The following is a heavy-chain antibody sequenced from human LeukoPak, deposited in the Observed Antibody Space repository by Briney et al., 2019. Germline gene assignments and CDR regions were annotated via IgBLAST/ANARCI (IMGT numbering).Heavy chain of an antibody. D-gene: IGHD3-10*01. V-gene: IGHV4-39*01. CDR2: IYYSGST. CDR1: GGSISSSSYY. Sequence: PSETLSLTCTVSGGSISSSSYYWGWIRQPPGKGLEWIGSIYYSGSTYYNPSLKSRVTISVDTSKNQFSLKLSSVTAADTAVYYCARQGGSGSYYGPNLPEYFDYWGQGTLVTVSS. CDR3: ARQGGSGSYYGPNLPEYFDY. J-gene: IGHJ4*02.